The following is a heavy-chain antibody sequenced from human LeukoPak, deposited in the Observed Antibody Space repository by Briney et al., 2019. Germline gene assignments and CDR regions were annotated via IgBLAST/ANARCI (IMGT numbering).Heavy chain of an antibody. CDR2: IIPIFGTT. Sequence: GASVKVSCKASGGTFSSYAISWVRQAPGQGLEWMGGIIPIFGTTDYAQKFQGRVTITADESTSTAYMELSSLRSEDTAVYYCARGVQLERHGDPYYYYYYMDVWGKGTTVTISS. V-gene: IGHV1-69*13. CDR1: GGTFSSYA. D-gene: IGHD1-1*01. CDR3: ARGVQLERHGDPYYYYYYMDV. J-gene: IGHJ6*03.